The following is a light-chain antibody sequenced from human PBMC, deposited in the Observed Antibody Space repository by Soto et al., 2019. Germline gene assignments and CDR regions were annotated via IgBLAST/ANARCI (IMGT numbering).Light chain of an antibody. CDR3: QQYGSSPWT. CDR1: QSVNNNY. V-gene: IGKV3-20*01. Sequence: EIVLTQSAGTLSLSPGERATLSCRASQSVNNNYLAWYQQKPGQAPRLLIFGASSRATGIPDRFSGSGSGTDFTLTIGRLEPEDFAVYYCQQYGSSPWTFGQGTKVEIK. CDR2: GAS. J-gene: IGKJ1*01.